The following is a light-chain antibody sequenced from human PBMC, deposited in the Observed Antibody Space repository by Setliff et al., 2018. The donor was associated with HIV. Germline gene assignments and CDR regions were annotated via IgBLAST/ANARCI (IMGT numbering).Light chain of an antibody. Sequence: SYELTQPPSVSVAPGKTARITCWGNNIGSKSVHWYQQKPGQASVLVIYYDSDRPSGSPARFSGSNSGNTATLTITRVEAGEEADYYCHVWDSSSGLYVVGNGTKVTVL. J-gene: IGLJ1*01. V-gene: IGLV3-21*04. CDR2: YDS. CDR3: HVWDSSSGLYV. CDR1: NIGSKS.